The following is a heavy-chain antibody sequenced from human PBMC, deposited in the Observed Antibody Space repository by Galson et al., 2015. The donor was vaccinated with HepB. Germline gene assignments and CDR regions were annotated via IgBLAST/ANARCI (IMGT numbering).Heavy chain of an antibody. V-gene: IGHV1-69*02. D-gene: IGHD1-26*01. Sequence: SVKVSCKASGGTFSSYTISWVRQAPGQGLEWMGRIIPILGIANYAQKFQGRVTITVDKSTSTAYMGLSSLRSEDTAVYYCARSKIVGATLFDYWGQGTLVTVSS. CDR2: IIPILGIA. CDR1: GGTFSSYT. CDR3: ARSKIVGATLFDY. J-gene: IGHJ4*02.